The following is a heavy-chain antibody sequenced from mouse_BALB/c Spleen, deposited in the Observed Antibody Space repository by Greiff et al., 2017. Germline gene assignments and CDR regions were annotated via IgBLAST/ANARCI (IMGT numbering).Heavy chain of an antibody. J-gene: IGHJ2*01. D-gene: IGHD1-1*01. V-gene: IGHV1-7*01. Sequence: VKLQESGAELAKPGASVKMSCKASGYTFTSYWMHWVKQRPGQGLEWIGYINPSTGYTEYNQKFKDKATLTADKSSSTAYMQLSSLTSEDSAVYYCARCITTVVPYFDYWGQGTTLTVSS. CDR2: INPSTGYT. CDR1: GYTFTSYW. CDR3: ARCITTVVPYFDY.